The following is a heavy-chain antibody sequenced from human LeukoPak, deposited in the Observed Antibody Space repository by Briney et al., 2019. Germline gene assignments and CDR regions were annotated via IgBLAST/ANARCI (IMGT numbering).Heavy chain of an antibody. CDR2: ISWNSGSI. CDR1: GFTFDDYA. CDR3: AKDIAARQPLGFDY. V-gene: IGHV3-9*01. D-gene: IGHD6-6*01. J-gene: IGHJ4*02. Sequence: SLRFSCAASGFTFDDYAMAWVRQAPGKGLEWVSVISWNSGSIGYADSVKGRFTISRDNAKNSLYLQMNSLRAEDTALYYCAKDIAARQPLGFDYWGQGTLVTVSS.